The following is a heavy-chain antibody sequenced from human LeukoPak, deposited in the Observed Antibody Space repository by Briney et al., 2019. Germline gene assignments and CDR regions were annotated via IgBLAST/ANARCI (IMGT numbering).Heavy chain of an antibody. CDR2: ISYDGSNK. D-gene: IGHD3-22*01. J-gene: IGHJ4*02. CDR3: AKDGWLLGTDY. Sequence: GGSLRLSCAASGFTLSGYGMHLVRQAPGKGLEWVAVISYDGSNKYYADSVKGRFTISRDNSKNTLYLQMNSLRAEDTAVYYCAKDGWLLGTDYWGQGTLVTVSS. V-gene: IGHV3-30*19. CDR1: GFTLSGYG.